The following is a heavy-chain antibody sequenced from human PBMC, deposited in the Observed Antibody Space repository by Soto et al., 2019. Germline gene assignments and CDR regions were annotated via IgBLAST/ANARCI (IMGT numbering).Heavy chain of an antibody. CDR3: ARVSGSYYYGMKV. Sequence: SETLSLTCTVSGGSISKYYWSWILQSPGKGLEWIGYIYYSGSTNYNPSLKSRVTISVDTSKNQFSLKLSSVTAADTAVYYCARVSGSYYYGMKVWGQGTTVTVSS. CDR1: GGSISKYY. D-gene: IGHD1-26*01. J-gene: IGHJ6*02. V-gene: IGHV4-59*12. CDR2: IYYSGST.